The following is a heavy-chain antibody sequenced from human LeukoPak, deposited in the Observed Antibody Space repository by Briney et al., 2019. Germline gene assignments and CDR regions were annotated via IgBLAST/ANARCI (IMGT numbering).Heavy chain of an antibody. D-gene: IGHD3-3*01. CDR3: ARQGADFWSGYYPDY. CDR2: IYYSGST. CDR1: GGSISSSSYY. V-gene: IGHV4-39*01. J-gene: IGHJ4*02. Sequence: SETLSLTCTVSGGSISSSSYYWGWIRQPPGKGLEWIGSIYYSGSTYHNPSLKSRVTISVDTSKNQFSLKLSSVTAADTAVYYCARQGADFWSGYYPDYWGQGTLVTVSS.